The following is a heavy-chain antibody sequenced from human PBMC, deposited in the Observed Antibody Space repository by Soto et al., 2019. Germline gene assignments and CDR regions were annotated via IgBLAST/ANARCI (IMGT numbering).Heavy chain of an antibody. V-gene: IGHV4-59*08. CDR2: IYHSGNT. D-gene: IGHD6-13*01. J-gene: IGHJ4*02. CDR1: GCSISSYY. CDR3: ARQYDSSWYGFDY. Sequence: SETLSLTCTVSGCSISSYYWNWIRQPPGKGLEWIGYIYHSGNTNYNPSLKSRVTISLDTSQNQSSLKLSSVTAADTAVYYCARQYDSSWYGFDYWGPGTQVTV.